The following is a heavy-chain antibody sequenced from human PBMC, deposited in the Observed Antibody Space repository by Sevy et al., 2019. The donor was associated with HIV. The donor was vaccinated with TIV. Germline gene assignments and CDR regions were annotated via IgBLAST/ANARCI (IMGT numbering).Heavy chain of an antibody. CDR1: GFTFSSYA. D-gene: IGHD3-3*01. CDR2: ISYDGSNK. J-gene: IGHJ3*02. CDR3: ARGGYDFWSGSHDAFDI. V-gene: IGHV3-30*04. Sequence: GGSLRLSCAASGFTFSSYAMHWVRQAPGKGLEWVAVISYDGSNKYYADSVKGRFTISRDNSKNTLYLQMNSLRAEDTAVYYCARGGYDFWSGSHDAFDIWGQGTMVTVSS.